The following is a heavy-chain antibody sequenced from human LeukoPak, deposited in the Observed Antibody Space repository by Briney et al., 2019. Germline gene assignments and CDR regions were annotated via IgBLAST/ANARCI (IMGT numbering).Heavy chain of an antibody. CDR2: INPNSGGT. D-gene: IGHD3-10*01. CDR1: GYTFTGYY. Sequence: ASVKVSCKASGYTFTGYYMHWVRQAPGQGLEWMGWINPNSGGTNYAQKFQGRVTMTRDTSISTAYMELSRLRSDDTAVYYCARDPDYYGSGSYYTPYSYYYYYMDVWGQGTLVTVSS. CDR3: ARDPDYYGSGSYYTPYSYYYYYMDV. V-gene: IGHV1-2*02. J-gene: IGHJ6*03.